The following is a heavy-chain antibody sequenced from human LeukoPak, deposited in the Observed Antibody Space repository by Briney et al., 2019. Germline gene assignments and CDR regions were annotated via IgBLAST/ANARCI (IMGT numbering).Heavy chain of an antibody. CDR2: ISPYNAKT. J-gene: IGHJ4*02. Sequence: ASVKVSCKASGYTFINYALHWVRQAPGQGLEWMGWISPYNAKTHYPQKLQGRVTMTTDTSTNTAYMELRSLRSDDTAIYYCARDGSGYYYVFQLDYWGQGTLVTVSS. V-gene: IGHV1-18*01. CDR3: ARDGSGYYYVFQLDY. D-gene: IGHD3-22*01. CDR1: GYTFINYA.